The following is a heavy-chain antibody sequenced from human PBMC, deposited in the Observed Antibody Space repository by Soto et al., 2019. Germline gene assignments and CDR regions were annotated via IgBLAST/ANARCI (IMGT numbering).Heavy chain of an antibody. Sequence: EVQLVESGGGLVKPGGSLRLSCAASGFTFSSYSMNWVRQAPGKGLEWVSSISSSSSYIYYADSVKGRFTISRDNAKNSLYLQMNSLRAEDTAVYYCARHGSGSYEYYYYGMDVWGQGTTVTVSS. J-gene: IGHJ6*02. CDR1: GFTFSSYS. V-gene: IGHV3-21*01. CDR3: ARHGSGSYEYYYYGMDV. D-gene: IGHD3-10*01. CDR2: ISSSSSYI.